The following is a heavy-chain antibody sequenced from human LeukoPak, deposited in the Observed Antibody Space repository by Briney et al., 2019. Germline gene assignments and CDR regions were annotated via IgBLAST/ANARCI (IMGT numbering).Heavy chain of an antibody. CDR3: AGYDTGFDY. Sequence: PSETLSLTCTVSGGSISSSSYYWGWIRQPPGKGLEWIGSIYYSGSTYYNPSLKSRVTISVDTSKNQFSLKLSSVTAADTAVYYCAGYDTGFDYWGQGTLVTVSS. J-gene: IGHJ4*02. V-gene: IGHV4-39*07. CDR2: IYYSGST. CDR1: GGSISSSSYY. D-gene: IGHD3-9*01.